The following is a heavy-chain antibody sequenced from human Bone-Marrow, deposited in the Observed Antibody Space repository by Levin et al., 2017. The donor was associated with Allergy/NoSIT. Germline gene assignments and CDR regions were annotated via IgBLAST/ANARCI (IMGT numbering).Heavy chain of an antibody. CDR1: GGTFSSYT. Sequence: SVKVSCKASGGTFSSYTISWVRQAPGQGLEWMGRIIPILGIANYAQKFQGRVTITADKSTSTAYMELSSLRSEDTAVYYCARGVRGGAVAGTSTTDYWGQGTLVTVSS. CDR2: IIPILGIA. D-gene: IGHD6-19*01. V-gene: IGHV1-69*02. J-gene: IGHJ4*02. CDR3: ARGVRGGAVAGTSTTDY.